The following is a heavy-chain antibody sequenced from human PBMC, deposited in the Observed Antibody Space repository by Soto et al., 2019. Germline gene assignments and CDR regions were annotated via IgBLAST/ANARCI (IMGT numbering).Heavy chain of an antibody. D-gene: IGHD1-26*01. CDR3: AKAPTSGSSGPAAFDI. Sequence: PGGSLRLSCAASGFTFSSYAMSWVRQAPGKGLEWVSAISGSGGSTYHADSVKGRFTISRDNSKNTLYLQMNSLRAEDTAVYYCAKAPTSGSSGPAAFDIWGQGTMVTVSS. V-gene: IGHV3-23*01. J-gene: IGHJ3*02. CDR2: ISGSGGST. CDR1: GFTFSSYA.